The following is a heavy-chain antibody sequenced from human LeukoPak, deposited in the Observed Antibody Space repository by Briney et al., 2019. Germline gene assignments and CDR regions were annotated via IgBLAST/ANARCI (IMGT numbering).Heavy chain of an antibody. J-gene: IGHJ5*02. CDR1: GFIFSSYG. CDR2: IRYDGSNT. Sequence: PGGSLRLSCAASGFIFSSYGMHWVRQAPGKGLEWVAFIRYDGSNTYYADSVKGRFTISRDNANNLLYLQMNSLRAEDTAVYYCTRDLRGSSWYSGRGNWFDPWGQGTLVTVSS. V-gene: IGHV3-30*02. CDR3: TRDLRGSSWYSGRGNWFDP. D-gene: IGHD6-13*01.